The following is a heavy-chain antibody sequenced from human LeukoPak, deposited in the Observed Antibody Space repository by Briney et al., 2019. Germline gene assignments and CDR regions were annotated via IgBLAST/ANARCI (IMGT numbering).Heavy chain of an antibody. Sequence: GGSLRLSCAASGFTVSSNYMSWVRQAPGKGLEWVTVIYSGGSTYYADSVKGRFTISRDNSKNTLYLQMNSLRAEDTAVYYCATGGGYYDSSGYYYVLSYWGQGTLVTVSS. V-gene: IGHV3-53*01. CDR2: IYSGGST. CDR1: GFTVSSNY. J-gene: IGHJ4*02. CDR3: ATGGGYYDSSGYYYVLSY. D-gene: IGHD3-22*01.